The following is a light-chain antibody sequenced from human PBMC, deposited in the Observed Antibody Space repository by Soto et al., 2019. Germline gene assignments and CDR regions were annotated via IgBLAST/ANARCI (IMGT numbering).Light chain of an antibody. J-gene: IGKJ5*01. CDR2: GAS. Sequence: IQVTQSPSSLSASAGDRVTITCRASQSISSYLNWYQQKPGKAPKVLIYGASSLQSGVPSRFSGSGSGADFTLTIISLQPEDFATYYCQQSYSTPHTFGQGTRLEIK. CDR3: QQSYSTPHT. V-gene: IGKV1-39*01. CDR1: QSISSY.